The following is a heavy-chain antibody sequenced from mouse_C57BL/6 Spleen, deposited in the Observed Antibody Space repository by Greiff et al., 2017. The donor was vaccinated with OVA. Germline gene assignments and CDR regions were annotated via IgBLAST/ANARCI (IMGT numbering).Heavy chain of an antibody. CDR3: ARSVYYGSSYEFAY. J-gene: IGHJ3*01. Sequence: VQLQQSGAELVRPGPSVKVSCKASGYAFTNYLIEWVKQRPGQGLEWIGVINPGSGGTNYNEKFKGKATLTADKSSSTAYMQLSSLTSEDSAVYFCARSVYYGSSYEFAYWGQGTLVTVSA. CDR1: GYAFTNYL. CDR2: INPGSGGT. V-gene: IGHV1-54*01. D-gene: IGHD1-1*01.